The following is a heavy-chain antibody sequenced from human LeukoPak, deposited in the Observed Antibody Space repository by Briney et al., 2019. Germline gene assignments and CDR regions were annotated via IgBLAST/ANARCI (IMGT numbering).Heavy chain of an antibody. CDR3: ARRGVAEYYFDY. V-gene: IGHV4-39*01. CDR2: IYYSGST. CDR1: GGSISSSSYY. D-gene: IGHD2-15*01. Sequence: PSETLSLTCTVSGGSISSSSYYWGWIRQPPGKGLEWIGSIYYSGSTYYNPSLKSRVTISVDTSKNQFSLKLSSVTAADTAVYYCARRGVAEYYFDYWGQGTLVTVSS. J-gene: IGHJ4*02.